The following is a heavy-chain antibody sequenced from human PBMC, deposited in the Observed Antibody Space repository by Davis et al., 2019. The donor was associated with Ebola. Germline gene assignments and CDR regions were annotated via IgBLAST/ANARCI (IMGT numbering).Heavy chain of an antibody. V-gene: IGHV3-33*05. J-gene: IGHJ4*02. D-gene: IGHD2-15*01. Sequence: GGSLRLSCVTSRFTFSSYGMHWVRQAPGKGLEWVADISHDGRKTYYADSVKGRFTVSRENSKNTLYLQMDSLRPEDTAMYYCAGQGYCSGIQCNHAPSGDWGQGTLVTVSS. CDR2: ISHDGRKT. CDR1: RFTFSSYG. CDR3: AGQGYCSGIQCNHAPSGD.